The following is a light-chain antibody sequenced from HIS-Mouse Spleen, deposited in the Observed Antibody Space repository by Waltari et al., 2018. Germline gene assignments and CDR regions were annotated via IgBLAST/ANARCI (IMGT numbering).Light chain of an antibody. Sequence: QSALTQPRSVSGSPGPSVTIPCTGTSSDVGGYNYVSWYQQHPGKAPKLMIYDVSKRPSGVPDRFSGSKSGNTASLTISGLQAEDEADYYCCSYAGSYTLVFGGGTKLTVL. CDR3: CSYAGSYTLV. CDR1: SSDVGGYNY. J-gene: IGLJ2*01. V-gene: IGLV2-11*01. CDR2: DVS.